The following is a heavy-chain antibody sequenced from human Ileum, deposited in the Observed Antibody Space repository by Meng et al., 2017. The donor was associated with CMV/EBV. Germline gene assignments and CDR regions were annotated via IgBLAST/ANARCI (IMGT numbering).Heavy chain of an antibody. V-gene: IGHV4-38-2*02. D-gene: IGHD2/OR15-2a*01. CDR3: ASGLIEYADC. CDR1: GYSISSGYY. J-gene: IGHJ4*02. CDR2: IYHSGST. Sequence: SETLSLTCSVSGYSISSGYYWGWIRQPPGKGLEWIGSIYHSGSTYYNPSLKSRVTISVDTSTNQFSLKLSSAAAADTAVYYCASGLIEYADCWGQGTLVTVSS.